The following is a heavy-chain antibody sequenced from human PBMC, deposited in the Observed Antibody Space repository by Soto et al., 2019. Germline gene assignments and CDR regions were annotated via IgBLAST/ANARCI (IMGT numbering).Heavy chain of an antibody. CDR2: IWFDGSDA. CDR3: AREGYCSGGGCSGGMDV. D-gene: IGHD2-15*01. CDR1: WFAFIGYG. V-gene: IGHV3-33*01. Sequence: GGSLRLSCAASWFAFIGYGMHWVRQAPGKGLEWVAFIWFDGSDALYSDSVKGRFTISRDNSKNTLFLQLNSLRGDDTAVYYCAREGYCSGGGCSGGMDVWGQGTTVTVSS. J-gene: IGHJ6*02.